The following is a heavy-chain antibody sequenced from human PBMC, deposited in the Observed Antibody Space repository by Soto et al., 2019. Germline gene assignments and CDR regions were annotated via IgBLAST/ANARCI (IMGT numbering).Heavy chain of an antibody. CDR1: GGFVTSGSYY. J-gene: IGHJ3*02. D-gene: IGHD1-1*01. Sequence: QVQLQQWGAGLLKPSETLSLTCAVYGGFVTSGSYYWSWIRQAPGKGLEWIGEMSHSGGTHFNPSLTGLVTITIDTSKNQFTLKMSSVTAADAARYYGAGVERGTATTDVDDFDIWGPGTMVTVSS. V-gene: IGHV4-34*01. CDR3: AGVERGTATTDVDDFDI. CDR2: MSHSGGT.